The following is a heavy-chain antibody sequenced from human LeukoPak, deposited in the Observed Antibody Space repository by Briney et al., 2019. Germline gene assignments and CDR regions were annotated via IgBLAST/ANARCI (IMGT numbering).Heavy chain of an antibody. V-gene: IGHV3-23*01. J-gene: IGHJ6*02. CDR3: ARIGNNPRITIFGVAHLDYYYGMDV. CDR1: GFTFSSYA. D-gene: IGHD3-3*01. CDR2: ISGSGGST. Sequence: GGSLRLSCAASGFTFSSYAMSWVRQAPGKGLEWVSAISGSGGSTYYADSVKGRFTISRDNSKNTLYLQMNSLRAEDTAVYYCARIGNNPRITIFGVAHLDYYYGMDVWGQGTTVTVSS.